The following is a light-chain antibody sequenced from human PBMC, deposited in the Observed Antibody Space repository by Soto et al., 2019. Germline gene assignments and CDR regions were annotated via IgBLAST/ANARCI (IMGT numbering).Light chain of an antibody. CDR2: AAS. Sequence: IVLTQSPDTLALSHGEVATLSCWASQSVTSNLAWYQQKRGQAPRLLIYAASTRATGVPARFSGSGSGTEFTLTISSLQSEDFAVYYCQQYNNWPPITFGQGTRLEI. V-gene: IGKV3D-15*01. CDR1: QSVTSN. J-gene: IGKJ5*01. CDR3: QQYNNWPPIT.